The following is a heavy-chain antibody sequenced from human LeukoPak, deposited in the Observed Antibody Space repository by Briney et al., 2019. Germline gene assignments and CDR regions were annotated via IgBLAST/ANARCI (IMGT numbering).Heavy chain of an antibody. D-gene: IGHD1-26*01. Sequence: PSETLSLTCTVSGGSISSSSYYWGWIRQSPGKGLEWIGSMYYSGNTYYNPSLKSRVTISVDTSKNYVSLKLSSVTAADTAVYYCAREMESGRYYEYAFDIWGQGTMVTVSS. J-gene: IGHJ3*02. V-gene: IGHV4-39*02. CDR3: AREMESGRYYEYAFDI. CDR2: MYYSGNT. CDR1: GGSISSSSYY.